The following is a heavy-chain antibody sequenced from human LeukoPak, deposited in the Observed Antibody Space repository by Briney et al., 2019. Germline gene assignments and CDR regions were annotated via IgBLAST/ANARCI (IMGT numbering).Heavy chain of an antibody. CDR1: GFSFNDYG. D-gene: IGHD4-17*01. Sequence: GRSLRLTCAASGFSFNDYGINWVRRAPGKGLEWLSHTNSNGAVISYADSVKGRFTVSRDTAKSSLYLQMNGLRVEDTAIYFCARDPDGDYDFDYWGQGTLVTVSS. CDR2: TNSNGAVI. V-gene: IGHV3-48*01. J-gene: IGHJ4*02. CDR3: ARDPDGDYDFDY.